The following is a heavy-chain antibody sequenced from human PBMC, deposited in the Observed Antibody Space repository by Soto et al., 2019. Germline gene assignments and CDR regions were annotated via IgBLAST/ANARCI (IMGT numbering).Heavy chain of an antibody. J-gene: IGHJ4*02. D-gene: IGHD6-19*01. CDR1: GGSFIGYY. CDR3: AIGPRMWLAGGGY. Sequence: PSETLSLTCAVYGGSFIGYYWSWIRQPPGKGLEWLGEINHSGITDYNPSLKSRITISIDTSMKQFSLKLNSVTAADTAVYYCAIGPRMWLAGGGYWGQGTQVTVSS. CDR2: INHSGIT. V-gene: IGHV4-34*01.